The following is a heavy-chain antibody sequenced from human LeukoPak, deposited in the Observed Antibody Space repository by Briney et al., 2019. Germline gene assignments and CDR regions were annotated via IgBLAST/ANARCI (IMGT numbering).Heavy chain of an antibody. CDR1: DFSISRGYY. CDR2: IYHSGST. Sequence: SETLYLSCTVSDFSISRGYYWGWIRQPPGKGLAWSGEIYHSGSTNYNPSLKSRVTISVDKSKTQLSLKLSSVTAADTAVYYCARRLTATRAFDYWGQRTLVTVSS. CDR3: ARRLTATRAFDY. J-gene: IGHJ4*02. D-gene: IGHD5-12*01. V-gene: IGHV4-38-2*02.